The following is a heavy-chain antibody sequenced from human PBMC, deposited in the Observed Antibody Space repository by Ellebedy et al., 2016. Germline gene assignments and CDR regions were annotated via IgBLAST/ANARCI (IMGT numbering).Heavy chain of an antibody. CDR3: AKDLSFVFYYFDY. Sequence: SLKISXAASGFTFDDYAMHWVRQAPGKGLEWVSGISWNSGSIGYADSVKGRFTISRDNAKNSLYLQMNSLRAEDTALYYCAKDLSFVFYYFDYWGQGTLVTVSS. CDR1: GFTFDDYA. V-gene: IGHV3-9*01. CDR2: ISWNSGSI. D-gene: IGHD3-10*01. J-gene: IGHJ4*02.